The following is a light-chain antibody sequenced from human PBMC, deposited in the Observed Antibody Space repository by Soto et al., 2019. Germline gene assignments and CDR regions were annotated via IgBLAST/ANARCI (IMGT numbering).Light chain of an antibody. Sequence: QSVLTQPPSASGTPGQTVTISCSGRFSNIGSNFIYWYQQLPGTAPKLLIYRNNERPSGVPDRFSASKSGTSASLAISGLRSEDEDDYHCAAWYDSLSGVVFGGGTKLTVL. V-gene: IGLV1-47*01. J-gene: IGLJ3*02. CDR2: RNN. CDR3: AAWYDSLSGVV. CDR1: FSNIGSNF.